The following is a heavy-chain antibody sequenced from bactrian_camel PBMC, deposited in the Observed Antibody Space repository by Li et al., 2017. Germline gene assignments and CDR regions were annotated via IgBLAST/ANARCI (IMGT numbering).Heavy chain of an antibody. V-gene: IGHV3S53*01. CDR3: TVEDMGCTYCGDGAYCGSPDFGY. CDR1: GYPYSNGC. J-gene: IGHJ6*01. CDR2: IDSFGDT. Sequence: HVQLVESGGGSVQAGGSLRLSCTASGYPYSNGCMAWFRQAPEKRREVIAQIDSFGDTKYAASVKGRFTISRDNAEKTLFLQMNNLTPEDTSMYYCTVEDMGCTYCGDGAYCGSPDFGYWGQGTQVTVS. D-gene: IGHD3*01.